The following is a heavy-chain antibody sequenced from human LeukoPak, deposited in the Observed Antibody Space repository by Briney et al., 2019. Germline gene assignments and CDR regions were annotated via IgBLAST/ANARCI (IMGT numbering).Heavy chain of an antibody. Sequence: ASVTVSCKASGYTFTGYYMHWVRHAPGQGLGWMGWVNPNSGGTNYAQKFQGRGSMTRDTSNTTAYMELRRMRSEATAAYYCARVVYYYDSSGDSNWFDPWGQGTLVTVSS. D-gene: IGHD3-22*01. CDR2: VNPNSGGT. J-gene: IGHJ5*02. CDR1: GYTFTGYY. V-gene: IGHV1-2*02. CDR3: ARVVYYYDSSGDSNWFDP.